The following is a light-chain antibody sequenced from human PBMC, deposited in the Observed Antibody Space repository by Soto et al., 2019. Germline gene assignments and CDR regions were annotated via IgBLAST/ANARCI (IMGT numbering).Light chain of an antibody. CDR1: NIGSKS. CDR2: YDS. Sequence: SYELTQPPSASVAPGKTARITCGGNNIGSKSVHWYQQKPGQAPVLVIYYDSDRPSGIPERFSGSNSGNTATLTISRVEAGDEADYYCQVWDSSSDPLYVFGTGTKLTVL. V-gene: IGLV3-21*04. J-gene: IGLJ1*01. CDR3: QVWDSSSDPLYV.